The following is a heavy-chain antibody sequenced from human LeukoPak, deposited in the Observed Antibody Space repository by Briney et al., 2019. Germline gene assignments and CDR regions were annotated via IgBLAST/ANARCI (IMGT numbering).Heavy chain of an antibody. CDR3: ARASALAFDY. V-gene: IGHV4-4*07. Sequence: SETLSLTCTVSGGSFSSFYWSWIRQPAGKGLEWIGRVYTSGSTNYNPSLKSRVTMSLDTSKNQFSLKLSSVTAADTAVYYCARASALAFDYWGQGTLVTVSS. CDR1: GGSFSSFY. D-gene: IGHD5-12*01. CDR2: VYTSGST. J-gene: IGHJ4*02.